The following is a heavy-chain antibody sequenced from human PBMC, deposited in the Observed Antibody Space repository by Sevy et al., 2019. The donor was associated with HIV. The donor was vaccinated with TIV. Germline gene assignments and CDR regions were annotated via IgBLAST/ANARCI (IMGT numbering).Heavy chain of an antibody. V-gene: IGHV3-21*01. Sequence: GGSLRLSCAASGFTFSSYSMNWVRQAPGKGLEWVSSISSSSSYIYYADSVKGRFTISRDNAKNSLYLQMNSLRAEDTAVHYCARDRGIAARPNWFDPWGQGTLVTVSS. CDR1: GFTFSSYS. D-gene: IGHD6-6*01. CDR3: ARDRGIAARPNWFDP. CDR2: ISSSSSYI. J-gene: IGHJ5*02.